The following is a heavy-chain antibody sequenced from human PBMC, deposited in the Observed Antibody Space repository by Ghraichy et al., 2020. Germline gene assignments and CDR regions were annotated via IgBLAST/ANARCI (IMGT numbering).Heavy chain of an antibody. J-gene: IGHJ6*02. CDR1: GFTFSSYW. CDR3: ASGHSVAGKNSYYGMDV. Sequence: GGSLRLSCAASGFTFSSYWMHWVRQAPGKGLVWVSRINSDGSSTSYADSVKGRFTISRDNAKNTLYLQMNSLRAEDTAVYYCASGHSVAGKNSYYGMDVWGQGTTVTVSS. D-gene: IGHD6-19*01. CDR2: INSDGSST. V-gene: IGHV3-74*01.